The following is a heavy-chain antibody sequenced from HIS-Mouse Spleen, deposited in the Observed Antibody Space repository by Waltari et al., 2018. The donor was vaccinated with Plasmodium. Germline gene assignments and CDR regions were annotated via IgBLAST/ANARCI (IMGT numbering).Heavy chain of an antibody. CDR2: IYYSGST. CDR3: ARGGYSSSSYYFDY. D-gene: IGHD6-6*01. V-gene: IGHV4-59*01. J-gene: IGHJ4*02. CDR1: GGSISSYY. Sequence: QVQLQESGPGLVKPSETLSLTCPVSGGSISSYYWSWLRQPPGKGLEWIAYIYYSGSTNYNPSLKSRVTISVDTSKNQFSLKLSSVTAADTAVFYCARGGYSSSSYYFDYWGQGTLVTVSS.